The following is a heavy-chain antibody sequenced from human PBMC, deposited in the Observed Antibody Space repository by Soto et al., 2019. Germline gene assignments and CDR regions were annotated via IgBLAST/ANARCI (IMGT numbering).Heavy chain of an antibody. CDR3: AASCVACGGFNYYGMDV. CDR2: IYYSGTT. J-gene: IGHJ6*04. CDR1: GGSISSGGYY. D-gene: IGHD2-21*01. Sequence: PSETLSLTCTVSGGSISSGGYYWYWIRQHPGKGLEWIGYIYYSGTTYYNPSLKSRVTISVDTSKNQFSLKLSSVTAADTAVYYWAASCVACGGFNYYGMDVWGKGTTVT. V-gene: IGHV4-31*03.